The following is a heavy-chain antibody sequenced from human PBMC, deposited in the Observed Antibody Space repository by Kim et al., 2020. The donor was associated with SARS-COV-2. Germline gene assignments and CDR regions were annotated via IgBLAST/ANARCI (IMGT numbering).Heavy chain of an antibody. CDR3: ATGAGGFGEFHYYYYGMDV. CDR1: GYTLTELS. D-gene: IGHD3-10*01. V-gene: IGHV1-24*01. CDR2: FDPEDGET. Sequence: ASVKVSCKVSGYTLTELSMHWVRQAPGKGLEWMGGFDPEDGETIYAQKFQGRVTMTEDTSTDTAYMELSSLRSEDTAVYYCATGAGGFGEFHYYYYGMDVWGQGTTVTVSS. J-gene: IGHJ6*02.